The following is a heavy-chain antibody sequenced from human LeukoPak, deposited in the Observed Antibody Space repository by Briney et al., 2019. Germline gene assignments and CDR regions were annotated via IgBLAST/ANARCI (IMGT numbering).Heavy chain of an antibody. CDR1: GYTFTGYY. Sequence: ASVNVSCKASGYTFTGYYMHWVRQAPGQGLEWMGWINPNSGGTNYAQKFQGSVTMTRDTSINTAYMELSRLRSDDTAVYYCARAKTTTSPQIDYWGQGTLVTVSS. V-gene: IGHV1-2*02. CDR2: INPNSGGT. J-gene: IGHJ4*02. CDR3: ARAKTTTSPQIDY. D-gene: IGHD1-14*01.